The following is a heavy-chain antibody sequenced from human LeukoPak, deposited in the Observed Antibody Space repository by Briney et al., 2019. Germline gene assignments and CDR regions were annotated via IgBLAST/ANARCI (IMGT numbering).Heavy chain of an antibody. D-gene: IGHD3-16*01. CDR1: GSSITSTYY. Sequence: PSETLSLTCTVSGSSITSTYYWAWFRQPPGKGLEWIATVFQLQTVRTFNNPSLESRVTMSLDTSQNQFSLNLTSVTAADTALYFCARVLNASKLIDSWGQGTLVTVSS. CDR2: VFQLQTVRT. J-gene: IGHJ4*02. CDR3: ARVLNASKLIDS. V-gene: IGHV4-38-2*02.